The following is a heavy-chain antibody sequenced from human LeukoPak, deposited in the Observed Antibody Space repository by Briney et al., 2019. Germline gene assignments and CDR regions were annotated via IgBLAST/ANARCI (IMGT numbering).Heavy chain of an antibody. V-gene: IGHV4-59*02. Sequence: SETLSLTCTVSGGSVSDYYWSWIRQSPGKGLEWIGYIYYTGTSYNPSLKSRVTISADTSKKQFSLNLSSVTAADTAVYYCASRKLGNDYWGQGTLVTVSS. CDR3: ASRKLGNDY. CDR2: IYYTGT. D-gene: IGHD7-27*01. CDR1: GGSVSDYY. J-gene: IGHJ4*02.